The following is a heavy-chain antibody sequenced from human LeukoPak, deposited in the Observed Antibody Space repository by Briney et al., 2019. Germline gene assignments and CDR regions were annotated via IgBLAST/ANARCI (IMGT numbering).Heavy chain of an antibody. V-gene: IGHV1-46*01. Sequence: ASVKVSCKASGYTFTSYYVHWVRQAPGQGLEWMGIINPSGGSTSYAQKFQGRVTMTRDTSTSTVYMELSSLRSEDTAVYYCASSVAVAGTGFDYWGQGTLVTVSS. CDR3: ASSVAVAGTGFDY. CDR1: GYTFTSYY. J-gene: IGHJ4*02. CDR2: INPSGGST. D-gene: IGHD6-19*01.